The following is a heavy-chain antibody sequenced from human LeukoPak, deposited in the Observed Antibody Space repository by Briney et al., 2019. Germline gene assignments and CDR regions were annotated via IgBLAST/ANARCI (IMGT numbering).Heavy chain of an antibody. Sequence: PGGSLRLSCAASGFTFSSYAMHRVRQAPGKGLEWVAVISYDGSNKYYADSVKGRFTISRDNSKNTLYLQMNSLRAEDTAVYYCVTYGDAITWGQGTLVTVSS. J-gene: IGHJ5*02. CDR3: VTYGDAIT. D-gene: IGHD4-17*01. V-gene: IGHV3-30-3*01. CDR1: GFTFSSYA. CDR2: ISYDGSNK.